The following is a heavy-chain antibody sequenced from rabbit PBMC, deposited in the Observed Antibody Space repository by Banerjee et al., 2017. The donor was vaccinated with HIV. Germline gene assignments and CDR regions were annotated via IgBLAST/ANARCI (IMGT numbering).Heavy chain of an antibody. V-gene: IGHV1S40*01. CDR2: IYAGSGSA. Sequence: VRQAPGKGLEWIACIYAGSGSALYVSWAKGRFTISKTSSTTVTLQMTSLTAADTATYFCARDGAGVSGYGYLDLWGPGTLVTVS. D-gene: IGHD3-1*01. J-gene: IGHJ3*01. CDR3: ARDGAGVSGYGYLDL.